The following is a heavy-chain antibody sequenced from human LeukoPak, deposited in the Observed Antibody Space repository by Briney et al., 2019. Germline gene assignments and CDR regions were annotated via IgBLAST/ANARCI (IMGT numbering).Heavy chain of an antibody. CDR3: AREGDARWGELSP. V-gene: IGHV3-33*01. CDR2: LWYDGSQQ. J-gene: IGHJ1*01. Sequence: GGSLRLSCAASGFTFSTYAIHWVRQAPGKGLEWVAVLWYDGSQQYYADSVKGSFIISRDNSKRTSDLQMNSLRAEDTVVYYCAREGDARWGELSPWGQGTLVTVSA. CDR1: GFTFSTYA. D-gene: IGHD3-16*02.